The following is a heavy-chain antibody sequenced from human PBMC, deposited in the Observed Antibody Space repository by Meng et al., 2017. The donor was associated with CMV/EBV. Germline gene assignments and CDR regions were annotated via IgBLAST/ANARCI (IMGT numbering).Heavy chain of an antibody. CDR2: IYYSGST. Sequence: SETLSLTCTASGGSISSYYWSWIRQPPGKGLEWIGYIYYSGSTNYNPSLKSRVTISVDTSKNQFSLKLSSVTAADTAVYYCARDQGYSSSWYYFDYWGQGTLVTVSS. V-gene: IGHV4-59*01. J-gene: IGHJ4*02. D-gene: IGHD6-13*01. CDR1: GGSISSYY. CDR3: ARDQGYSSSWYYFDY.